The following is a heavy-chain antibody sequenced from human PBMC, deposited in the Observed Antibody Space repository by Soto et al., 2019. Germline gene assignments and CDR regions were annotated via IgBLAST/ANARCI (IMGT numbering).Heavy chain of an antibody. CDR2: INQRGIT. J-gene: IGHJ6*02. CDR3: ARLYSTSSATFYFYYGMDV. Sequence: SETLSLTCAVYGGSFSGYYWSWIRQSPGKGLEWIGEINQRGITNYNPSLKSRVTISADTSKNQFSLRLSPVTAADTAVYYCARLYSTSSATFYFYYGMDVWGQGTTVTVSS. CDR1: GGSFSGYY. V-gene: IGHV4-34*01. D-gene: IGHD6-6*01.